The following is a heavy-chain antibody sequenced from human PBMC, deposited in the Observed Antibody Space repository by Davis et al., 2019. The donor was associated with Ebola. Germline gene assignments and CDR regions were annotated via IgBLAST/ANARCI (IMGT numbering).Heavy chain of an antibody. J-gene: IGHJ6*02. Sequence: GESLKISCAASGFTFSSYAMSWVRQAPGKGLEWVSAISGSGGSTYYADSVKGRFTISRDNSKNTLYLQMNSLRAEDTAVYYCAKQGCSGTSCYYYYGMDVWGQGTTVTVSS. V-gene: IGHV3-23*01. CDR1: GFTFSSYA. CDR2: ISGSGGST. D-gene: IGHD2-2*01. CDR3: AKQGCSGTSCYYYYGMDV.